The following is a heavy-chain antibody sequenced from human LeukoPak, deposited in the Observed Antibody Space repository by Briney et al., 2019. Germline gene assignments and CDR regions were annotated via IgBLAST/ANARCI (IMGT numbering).Heavy chain of an antibody. CDR2: IGTAGDT. J-gene: IGHJ4*02. CDR3: ARVAKERVGGVYYFDY. Sequence: PGGSLRPSCAASGFTFSDYDMHWVRQATGKGLERVSAIGTAGDTYYTGSVKGRFTISRENAKNSLYLQMNSLRAGDTAVYYCARVAKERVGGVYYFDYWGQGTLVTVSS. V-gene: IGHV3-13*01. CDR1: GFTFSDYD. D-gene: IGHD3-16*01.